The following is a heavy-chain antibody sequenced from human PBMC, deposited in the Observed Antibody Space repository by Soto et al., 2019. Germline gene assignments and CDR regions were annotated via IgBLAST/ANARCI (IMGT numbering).Heavy chain of an antibody. V-gene: IGHV5-51*01. J-gene: IGHJ6*02. D-gene: IGHD6-13*01. CDR1: GYIFTDHC. CDR2: ICPGYSNT. CDR3: ARTAAAGKYYYGMDV. Sequence: ESLKISCKGSGYIFTDHCIVWVRQMAGKGLEWVGIICPGYSNTRYSPSFQGQVTISADKSISTAYLQWSSLKASDTAMYYCARTAAAGKYYYGMDVWGQGTTVTFS.